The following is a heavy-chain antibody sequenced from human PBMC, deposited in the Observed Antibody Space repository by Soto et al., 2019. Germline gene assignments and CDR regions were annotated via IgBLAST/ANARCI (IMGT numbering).Heavy chain of an antibody. V-gene: IGHV4-59*01. CDR1: GGSISSYY. J-gene: IGHJ5*02. CDR3: AREIVVVVPAAIGYWFDP. CDR2: IYYSGST. D-gene: IGHD2-2*02. Sequence: SETLSLTCTVSGGSISSYYWSWIRQPPGKGLERIGYIYYSGSTNYNPSLKSRVTISVDTSKNQFSLKLSSVTAADTAVYYCAREIVVVVPAAIGYWFDPWGQGTLVTVSS.